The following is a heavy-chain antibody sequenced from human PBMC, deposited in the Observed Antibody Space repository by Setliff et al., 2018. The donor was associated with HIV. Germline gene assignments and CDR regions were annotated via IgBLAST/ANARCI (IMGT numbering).Heavy chain of an antibody. V-gene: IGHV4-61*09. D-gene: IGHD2-21*01. CDR3: ARGRLMGSSVLFFDF. Sequence: TLSLTCDVSGDSFTTTSHAWAWLRQPAGRGLEWIGHVYSRGNTDYNPSLASRVSILMSTSEIQFSLTLTSVTAADTAKYYCARGRLMGSSVLFFDFWGQGILVTVSS. CDR2: VYSRGNT. CDR1: GDSFTTTSHA. J-gene: IGHJ4*02.